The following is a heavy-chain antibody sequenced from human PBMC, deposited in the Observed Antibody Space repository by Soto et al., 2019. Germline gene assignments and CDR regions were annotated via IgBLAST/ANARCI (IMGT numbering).Heavy chain of an antibody. J-gene: IGHJ3*02. CDR3: AKDFIRSGYLLDAFDI. V-gene: IGHV3-23*01. D-gene: IGHD3-22*01. Sequence: EVQLLESGGGLVQPGGSLRLSCAASGFTFSSYAMSWVRQAPGKGLEWVSAISGSGGSTYYADSVKGRFTISRDNSKNTLYLQMNSLRADDMAVHYCAKDFIRSGYLLDAFDIWGQGTMVTVSS. CDR1: GFTFSSYA. CDR2: ISGSGGST.